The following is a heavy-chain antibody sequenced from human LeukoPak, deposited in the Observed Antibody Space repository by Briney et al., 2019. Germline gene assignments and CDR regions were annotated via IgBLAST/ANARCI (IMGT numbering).Heavy chain of an antibody. CDR3: ATELGGYSYGLPVDY. CDR2: FDPEDGET. Sequence: ASVNVSCKVSGYTLTELSMHWVGQAPGKGLEWMGGFDPEDGETIYAQKFQGRVTMTEDTSTDTAYMELSSLRSEDTAVYYCATELGGYSYGLPVDYWGQGTLVTVSS. CDR1: GYTLTELS. V-gene: IGHV1-24*01. D-gene: IGHD5-18*01. J-gene: IGHJ4*02.